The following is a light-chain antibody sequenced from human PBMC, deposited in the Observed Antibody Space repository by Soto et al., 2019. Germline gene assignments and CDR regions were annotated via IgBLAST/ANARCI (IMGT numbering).Light chain of an antibody. CDR2: GAS. CDR3: QQYNNWPGT. CDR1: QSVSSN. Sequence: EIGMTQSPATLYVSPGERATLSCRASQSVSSNLAWYQQKPGQAPRLLIYGASTRATGIPARFSGSGSGTEFTLTISSLQSEDFAVYYCQQYNNWPGTFGQGTKVEIK. V-gene: IGKV3-15*01. J-gene: IGKJ1*01.